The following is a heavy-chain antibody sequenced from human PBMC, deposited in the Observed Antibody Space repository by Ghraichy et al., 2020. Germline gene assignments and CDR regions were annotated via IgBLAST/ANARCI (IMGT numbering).Heavy chain of an antibody. CDR3: TRDDYYDSSGYEFDAFDI. CDR1: GFTFGDYA. V-gene: IGHV3-49*03. D-gene: IGHD3-22*01. J-gene: IGHJ3*02. CDR2: IRSKAYGGTT. Sequence: GGSLRLSCTASGFTFGDYAMSWFRQAPGKGLEWVGFIRSKAYGGTTEYAASVKGRFTISRDDSKSIAYLQMNSLKTEDTAVYYCTRDDYYDSSGYEFDAFDIWGQGTMVTVSS.